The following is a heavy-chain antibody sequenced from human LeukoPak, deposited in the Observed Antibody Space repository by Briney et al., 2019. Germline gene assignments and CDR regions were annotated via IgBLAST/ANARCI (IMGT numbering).Heavy chain of an antibody. J-gene: IGHJ4*02. CDR1: GFTFSSFA. CDR3: AKRVGSYYFDS. Sequence: GGSLRLSCAASGFTFSSFATSWVRQAPGKGLEWVSGISASGGSTYYADSVKGRFTISRDNSKNTPYLQMNSLRAEDTALYYCAKRVGSYYFDSWGQGTLVTVSS. CDR2: ISASGGST. D-gene: IGHD3-10*01. V-gene: IGHV3-23*01.